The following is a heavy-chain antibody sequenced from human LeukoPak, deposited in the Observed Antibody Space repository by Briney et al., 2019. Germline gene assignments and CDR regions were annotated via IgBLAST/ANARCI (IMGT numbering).Heavy chain of an antibody. Sequence: SETLSLTCAVYGGSFSGYYWSWIRQPAGKGLEWIGRIYTSGSTNYNPSLKSRVTISVDTSKNQFSLKLSSVTAADTAGYYCARAGVYYGSGIPFDPWGQGTLVTVSS. V-gene: IGHV4-59*10. CDR1: GGSFSGYY. CDR2: IYTSGST. D-gene: IGHD3-10*01. CDR3: ARAGVYYGSGIPFDP. J-gene: IGHJ5*02.